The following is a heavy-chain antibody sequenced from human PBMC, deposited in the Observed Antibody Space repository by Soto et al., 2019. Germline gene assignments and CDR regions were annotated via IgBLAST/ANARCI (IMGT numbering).Heavy chain of an antibody. Sequence: GESLKISCAASGFTFSNAWMSWVRQAPGKGLEWVGRIKSKTDGGTTDYAAPVKGRFTISRDDSKNTLYLQMNSLKTEDTAVYYCTTGFKSYYYGYYFDYWGQGTLVTVSS. CDR3: TTGFKSYYYGYYFDY. J-gene: IGHJ4*02. CDR2: IKSKTDGGTT. D-gene: IGHD3-22*01. V-gene: IGHV3-15*01. CDR1: GFTFSNAW.